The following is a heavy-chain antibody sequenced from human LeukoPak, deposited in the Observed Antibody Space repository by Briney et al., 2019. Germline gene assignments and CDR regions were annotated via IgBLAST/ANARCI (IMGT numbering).Heavy chain of an antibody. CDR2: LWHDGSLQ. D-gene: IGHD3-22*01. CDR3: AKGTYGRSGDYRTYFDT. J-gene: IGHJ4*02. CDR1: GFTVTSCG. Sequence: GGSLRLSCAASGFTVTSCGIHWVRQAPGKGLEWVSLLWHDGSLQYYADSVEGRFTVSRDTSKNTVYLQMDNLRADDTAVYYCAKGTYGRSGDYRTYFDTWGQGTLVIVSS. V-gene: IGHV3-33*06.